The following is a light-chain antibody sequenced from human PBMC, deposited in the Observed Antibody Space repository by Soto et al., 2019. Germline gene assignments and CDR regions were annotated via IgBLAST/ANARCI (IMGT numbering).Light chain of an antibody. Sequence: EIVLTQSTATLSLSPGERATLSCRASQSVGSSLAWFQHKPGQAPRLLIYDASNRATGIPARFSGSGSGTDFTLTISSLEPEDFAVYYCQQRSNWPRTFGQGTKLESK. CDR2: DAS. CDR3: QQRSNWPRT. J-gene: IGKJ2*01. CDR1: QSVGSS. V-gene: IGKV3-11*01.